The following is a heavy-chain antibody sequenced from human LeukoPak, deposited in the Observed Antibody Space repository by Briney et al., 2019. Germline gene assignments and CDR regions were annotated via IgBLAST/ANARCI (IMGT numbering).Heavy chain of an antibody. Sequence: TGGSLRLSCAASGFTFSSYWMSWVRQAPGKGLEWVANIKQDGSEKYYVDSVKGRFTISRDNAKNSLYLQMNSLRAEDTAVYYCARDREDSYVTGDYWGQGTLVTVSS. J-gene: IGHJ4*02. CDR1: GFTFSSYW. D-gene: IGHD5-18*01. CDR2: IKQDGSEK. CDR3: ARDREDSYVTGDY. V-gene: IGHV3-7*01.